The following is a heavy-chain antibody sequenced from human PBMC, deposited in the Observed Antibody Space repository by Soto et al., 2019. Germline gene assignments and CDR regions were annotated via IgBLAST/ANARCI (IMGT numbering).Heavy chain of an antibody. Sequence: PSEPLSLTCTVSGGSVSSGSYYWSWIRQPPGKGLEWIGYIYYSGSTNYNPSLKSRVTISVDTSKNQLSLKLSSVTAADTAVYYCARFPFTIFGVVTSYGMDVWGQGTTVTVS. CDR1: GGSVSSGSYY. J-gene: IGHJ6*02. CDR3: ARFPFTIFGVVTSYGMDV. CDR2: IYYSGST. V-gene: IGHV4-61*01. D-gene: IGHD3-3*01.